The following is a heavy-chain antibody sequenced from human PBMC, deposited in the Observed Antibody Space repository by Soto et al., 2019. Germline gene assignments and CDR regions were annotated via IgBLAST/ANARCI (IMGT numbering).Heavy chain of an antibody. V-gene: IGHV3-15*07. CDR3: TTPGGDYDFWSGLGYFDY. Sequence: GGSLRLSCAASGFTFSNAWMNWVRQAPGKGLEWVGRIKSKTDGGTTDYAAPVKGRFTISRDDSKNTLYLQMNSLKTEDTAVYYCTTPGGDYDFWSGLGYFDYWGQGTLVTVSS. CDR2: IKSKTDGGTT. CDR1: GFTFSNAW. J-gene: IGHJ4*02. D-gene: IGHD3-3*01.